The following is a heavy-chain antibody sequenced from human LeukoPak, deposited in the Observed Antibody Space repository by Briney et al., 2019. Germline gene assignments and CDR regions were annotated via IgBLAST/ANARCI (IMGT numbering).Heavy chain of an antibody. CDR2: ISGSGGST. D-gene: IGHD3-22*01. CDR3: AKVSITMIVVAPGGYFDL. V-gene: IGHV3-23*01. Sequence: GGSLRLSCAASGFTFSSYAMSWVRQAPGKGLEWVSAISGSGGSTYYADSVKGRFTISRDNSKNTLYLQMNSLRAEDTAVYYCAKVSITMIVVAPGGYFDLWGRGTLVTVSS. CDR1: GFTFSSYA. J-gene: IGHJ2*01.